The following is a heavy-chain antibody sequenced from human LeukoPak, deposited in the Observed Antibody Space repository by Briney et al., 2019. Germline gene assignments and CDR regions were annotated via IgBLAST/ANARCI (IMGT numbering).Heavy chain of an antibody. D-gene: IGHD3-16*01. CDR3: ATGLIGPDAFDI. Sequence: ASVKVSCKVSGYTLTELSMHWVRQAPGKGLEWMGGFGPEDGETIYAQKFQGRVTMTEDTSTDTAYMELSSLRSEDTAVYYCATGLIGPDAFDIWGQGTMVTVSS. J-gene: IGHJ3*02. V-gene: IGHV1-24*01. CDR2: FGPEDGET. CDR1: GYTLTELS.